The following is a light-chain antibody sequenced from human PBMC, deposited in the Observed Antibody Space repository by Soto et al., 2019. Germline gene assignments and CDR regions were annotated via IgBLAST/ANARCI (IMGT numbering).Light chain of an antibody. CDR3: MQSIQLPRT. CDR1: QSVSSSY. V-gene: IGKV3-20*01. J-gene: IGKJ4*01. Sequence: EIVLNQSPGTLSLSPGERATLSCRASQSVSSSYLAWYQRRPGQAPRLLIYGASSRATGIPDSFSGSGSGTDFTLRISRVEAEDVGVYYCMQSIQLPRTFGGGTKVEIK. CDR2: GAS.